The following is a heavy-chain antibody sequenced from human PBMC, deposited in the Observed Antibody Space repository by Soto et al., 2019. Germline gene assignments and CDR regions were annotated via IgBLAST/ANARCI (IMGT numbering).Heavy chain of an antibody. D-gene: IGHD3-10*01. Sequence: EVQLVASGGGLVQPGGSLRLSCAASGFTFSSYAMHWVRQAPGKGLEYVSAISSNGGSTYYANSVKGRFTISRDNSKNTLYLQMGSLRAEDMAVYYCARVGGSGSYYYYYMDVWGKGTTVTVSS. CDR1: GFTFSSYA. CDR3: ARVGGSGSYYYYYMDV. V-gene: IGHV3-64*01. CDR2: ISSNGGST. J-gene: IGHJ6*03.